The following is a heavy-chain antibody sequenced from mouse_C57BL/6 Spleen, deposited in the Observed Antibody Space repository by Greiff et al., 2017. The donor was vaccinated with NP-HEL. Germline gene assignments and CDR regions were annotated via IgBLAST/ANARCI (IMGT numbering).Heavy chain of an antibody. Sequence: QVQLQQPGAELVMPGASVKLSCKASGYTFTSYWMHWVKQRPGQGLEWIGEIDPSDSYTNYNQKFKGKSTLTVDKSSSTAYMQLSSLTSEDSAVYYCARSYYGSSYWTFDYWGQGTTLTVSS. J-gene: IGHJ2*01. CDR2: IDPSDSYT. D-gene: IGHD1-1*01. CDR1: GYTFTSYW. CDR3: ARSYYGSSYWTFDY. V-gene: IGHV1-69*01.